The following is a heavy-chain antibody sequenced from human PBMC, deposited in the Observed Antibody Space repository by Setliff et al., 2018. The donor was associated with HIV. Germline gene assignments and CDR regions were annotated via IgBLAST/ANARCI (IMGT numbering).Heavy chain of an antibody. J-gene: IGHJ2*01. V-gene: IGHV4-61*02. Sequence: SETLSLTCTVSGDSVNNDYYYWTWIRQPAAKGLEWIGRFSADGSANYNPSLKGRVSISVDSSNNEFSLHLKYLTAADTAVYYCTFRTNWYFDLWGRGTLVT. CDR1: GDSVNNDYYY. CDR3: TFRTNWYFDL. CDR2: FSADGSA.